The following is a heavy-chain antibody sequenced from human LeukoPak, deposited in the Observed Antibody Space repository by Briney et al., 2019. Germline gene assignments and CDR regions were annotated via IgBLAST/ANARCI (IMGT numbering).Heavy chain of an antibody. D-gene: IGHD3-3*01. V-gene: IGHV3-48*01. CDR1: GFTFSSYS. CDR2: ISSSSSTI. Sequence: PGGSLRLSCAAPGFTFSSYSMNWVRQAPGKGLEWVSYISSSSSTIYYADSVKGRFTISRDNAKNSLYLQMNSLRAEDTAVYYCARETIRFLEGTGGYNWFDPWGQGTLVTVSS. CDR3: ARETIRFLEGTGGYNWFDP. J-gene: IGHJ5*02.